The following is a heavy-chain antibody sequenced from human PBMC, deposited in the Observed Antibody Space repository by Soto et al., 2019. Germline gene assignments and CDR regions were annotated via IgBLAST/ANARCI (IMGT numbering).Heavy chain of an antibody. CDR2: INWNGGST. J-gene: IGHJ4*02. D-gene: IGHD3-22*01. CDR1: GFTFDDYG. V-gene: IGHV3-20*04. Sequence: EVQLVESGGGVVRPGGSLRLSCAASGFTFDDYGMSGVLQAPGRELEWVSGINWNGGSTGYADSVKGRFTISRDNAKNSRYLQMNGLGAEETALYYCARVYYYDSSGYYGGVYFDYWGQGTLVTVSS. CDR3: ARVYYYDSSGYYGGVYFDY.